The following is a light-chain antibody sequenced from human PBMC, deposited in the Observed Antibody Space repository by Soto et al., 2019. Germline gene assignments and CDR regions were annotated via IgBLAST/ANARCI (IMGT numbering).Light chain of an antibody. J-gene: IGKJ1*01. CDR2: GVS. V-gene: IGKV3-15*01. CDR3: QQYGSSRWT. CDR1: QSVAGN. Sequence: EIVMTQSPATLSVSPGETATLSCRASQSVAGNLAWYQQKPGQPPRLLIYGVSTRATGVPARFSGSGSETDFSLTISSLQIEDFALYYCQQYGSSRWTFGQGTKLE.